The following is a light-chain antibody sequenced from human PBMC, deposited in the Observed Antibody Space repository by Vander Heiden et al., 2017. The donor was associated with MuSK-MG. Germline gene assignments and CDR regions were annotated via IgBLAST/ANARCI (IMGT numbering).Light chain of an antibody. CDR1: QSVSSSY. CDR3: QQYGTSPPT. J-gene: IGKJ1*01. Sequence: EIVFTHSPGTLSLSPGERATLSCRASQSVSSSYLAWYQRKPGQSPRLLIYGASTRATGIPDRFSGSGSGTDFTLTISRLEPEDFAVYYCQQYGTSPPTFGQGAKVEIK. V-gene: IGKV3-20*01. CDR2: GAS.